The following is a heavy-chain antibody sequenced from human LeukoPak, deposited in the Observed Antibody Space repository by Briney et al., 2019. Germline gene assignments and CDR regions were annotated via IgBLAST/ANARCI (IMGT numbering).Heavy chain of an antibody. J-gene: IGHJ3*02. Sequence: ASVTVSCKASGYTFSSYGIGWVRQAPRQGVEWMGWITAGNGNTNYAQKVQGRVTMTTDTSTSTAYMELRSLRSDDTAVYFCARDLARGYSYGYNAFDIWGQGTMVTVSS. D-gene: IGHD5-18*01. CDR2: ITAGNGNT. V-gene: IGHV1-18*01. CDR1: GYTFSSYG. CDR3: ARDLARGYSYGYNAFDI.